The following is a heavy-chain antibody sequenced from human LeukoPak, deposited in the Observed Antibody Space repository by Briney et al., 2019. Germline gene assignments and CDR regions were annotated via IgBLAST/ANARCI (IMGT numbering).Heavy chain of an antibody. D-gene: IGHD4-17*01. CDR3: ARRTEVWKTYGSYYYYMDV. J-gene: IGHJ6*03. CDR1: GFTFSSYS. V-gene: IGHV3-21*01. Sequence: GGSLRLSCAASGFTFSSYSMNWVRQAPGKGLEWVSSISSSSSYIYYADSVKGRFTISRDNAKNSLYLQMSSLRVEDTAVYYCARRTEVWKTYGSYYYYMDVWGKGTTVTVSS. CDR2: ISSSSSYI.